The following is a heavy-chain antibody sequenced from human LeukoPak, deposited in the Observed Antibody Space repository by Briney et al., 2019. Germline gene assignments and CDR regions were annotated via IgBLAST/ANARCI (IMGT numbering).Heavy chain of an antibody. Sequence: SETLSLTCAVYGESFSGYYWSWIRQPPGKGLEWIGEINHSGSTNYNPSLKSRVTISVDTSKNQFSLKLSSVTAADTAVYYCARRGRAVTTKSQGWASYYYYYYYMDVWGKGTTVTISS. D-gene: IGHD4-17*01. J-gene: IGHJ6*03. CDR2: INHSGST. V-gene: IGHV4-34*01. CDR3: ARRGRAVTTKSQGWASYYYYYYYMDV. CDR1: GESFSGYY.